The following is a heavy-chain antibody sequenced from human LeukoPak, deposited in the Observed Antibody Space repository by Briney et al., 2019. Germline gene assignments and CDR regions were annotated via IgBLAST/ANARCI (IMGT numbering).Heavy chain of an antibody. D-gene: IGHD6-13*01. CDR3: ARGSPRNAFDI. Sequence: SGGSLRLSCAASGFTFSSYAMSWVRQAPGKGLEWVSAISGRGVSTYYADSVKGRFTISRDNFKNTLYLQMISLRAEDTAVYYCARGSPRNAFDIWGQGTMVTVSS. V-gene: IGHV3-23*01. CDR1: GFTFSSYA. J-gene: IGHJ3*02. CDR2: ISGRGVST.